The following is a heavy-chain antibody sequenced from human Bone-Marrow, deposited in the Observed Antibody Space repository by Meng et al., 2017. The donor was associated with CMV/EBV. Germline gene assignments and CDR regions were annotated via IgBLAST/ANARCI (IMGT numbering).Heavy chain of an antibody. Sequence: SETLSLTCTVSGGSISSSSYYWGWIRQPPGKGLEWIGSIYYSENTFYNPSLKSRVTISLDTSKNQFSLKLSSVTAADTSVYYCASHIVLVPAAMEGDDYFDYWGQGPLVTVSS. CDR1: GGSISSSSYY. J-gene: IGHJ4*02. V-gene: IGHV4-39*07. CDR3: ASHIVLVPAAMEGDDYFDY. CDR2: IYYSENT. D-gene: IGHD2-2*01.